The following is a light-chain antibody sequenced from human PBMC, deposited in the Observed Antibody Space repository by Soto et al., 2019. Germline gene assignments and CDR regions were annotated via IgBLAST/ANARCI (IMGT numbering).Light chain of an antibody. Sequence: EIVLTQSPGTLALSPGERATLSCRASQSVSSSYLAWYQQKPGQAPRLLIYGASSRATGIPDRFSGSGSGTDFTLTISSLESEDFAVYYCQQYGSSLFGGGTKVEIK. CDR2: GAS. CDR3: QQYGSSL. J-gene: IGKJ4*01. CDR1: QSVSSSY. V-gene: IGKV3-20*01.